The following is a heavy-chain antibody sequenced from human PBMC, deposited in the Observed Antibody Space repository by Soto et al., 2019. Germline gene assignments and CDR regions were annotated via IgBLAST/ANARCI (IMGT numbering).Heavy chain of an antibody. J-gene: IGHJ6*03. CDR2: ISSNGGST. CDR3: AILETRDYYYMEV. Sequence: GGSLRLSCAASGFTFSSYAMHWVRQAPGKGLEYVSAISSNGGSTYYANSVKGRFTISRDNSKNTLYLQMGSLRAEDMAVYYCAILETRDYYYMEVWGKGTTVTVSS. CDR1: GFTFSSYA. V-gene: IGHV3-64*01.